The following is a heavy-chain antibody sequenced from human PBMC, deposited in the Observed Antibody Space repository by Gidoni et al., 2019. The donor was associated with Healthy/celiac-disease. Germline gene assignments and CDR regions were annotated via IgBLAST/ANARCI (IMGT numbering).Heavy chain of an antibody. V-gene: IGHV3-33*01. D-gene: IGHD3-10*01. CDR1: GFTFSSYG. CDR2: IWYDGSNK. CDR3: VRDLSNYYGSGSYSH. Sequence: QVQLVESGGGVVQPGRSLRLSCAASGFTFSSYGMHWVRQAPGKGLEWVAVIWYDGSNKYYADSVKGRFTISRDNSKNTLYLQMNSLRAEDTAVYYCVRDLSNYYGSGSYSHWGQGTLVTVSS. J-gene: IGHJ4*02.